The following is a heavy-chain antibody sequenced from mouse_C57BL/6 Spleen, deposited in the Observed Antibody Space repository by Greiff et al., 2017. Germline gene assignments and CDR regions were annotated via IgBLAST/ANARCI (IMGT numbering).Heavy chain of an antibody. D-gene: IGHD2-5*01. CDR1: GYSITSGYY. Sequence: EVQLQESGPGLVKPSQSLSLTCSVTGYSITSGYYWNWIRQFPGNKLEWMGYISYDGSNNYNPSLKNRISITRDTSKNQFFLKLNSVTTEDTATYYCARYSNYEAVFFDYWGQGTTLTVSS. J-gene: IGHJ2*01. CDR2: ISYDGSN. V-gene: IGHV3-6*01. CDR3: ARYSNYEAVFFDY.